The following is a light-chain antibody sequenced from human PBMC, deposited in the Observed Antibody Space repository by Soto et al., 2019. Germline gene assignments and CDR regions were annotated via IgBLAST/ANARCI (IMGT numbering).Light chain of an antibody. J-gene: IGKJ1*01. Sequence: DIQMTQSPSSLSASVGDRVTITCRASQSITSYLNWYQQKPGKAPELLIYAASGLQSGVPSRFSGSGSGTDFTLTISSLQPDVLATCPPQQSNISPRTSGQGTKL. CDR2: AAS. CDR3: QQSNISPRT. CDR1: QSITSY. V-gene: IGKV1-39*01.